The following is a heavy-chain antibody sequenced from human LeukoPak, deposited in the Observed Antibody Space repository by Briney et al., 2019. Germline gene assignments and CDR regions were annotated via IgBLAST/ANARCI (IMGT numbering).Heavy chain of an antibody. CDR1: GFTFDDYT. V-gene: IGHV3-43*01. D-gene: IGHD6-25*01. Sequence: GGSLRLSCAASGFTFDDYTMHWVRQAPGKGLEWVSLISWDGDTTYYADSVKGRFTISRDNSKSSLYLQMNSLRTEDTAFYYCAKDVGGYGGFDYWGQGTLVTVSS. CDR2: ISWDGDTT. J-gene: IGHJ4*02. CDR3: AKDVGGYGGFDY.